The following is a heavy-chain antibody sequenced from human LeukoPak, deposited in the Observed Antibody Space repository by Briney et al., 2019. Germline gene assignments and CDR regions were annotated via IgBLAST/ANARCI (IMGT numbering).Heavy chain of an antibody. CDR1: GFTFSSYG. D-gene: IGHD3-10*01. CDR3: AKDQRALLWFGKTGSHFDY. Sequence: GGSLRLSCAASGFTFSSYGMHWVRQAPGKGLEWVAFIRYDGSNKYYADSVKGRFTISRDNSKNTLYLQMNSLRAEDTAVYYCAKDQRALLWFGKTGSHFDYWGQGTLVTVSS. J-gene: IGHJ4*02. CDR2: IRYDGSNK. V-gene: IGHV3-30*02.